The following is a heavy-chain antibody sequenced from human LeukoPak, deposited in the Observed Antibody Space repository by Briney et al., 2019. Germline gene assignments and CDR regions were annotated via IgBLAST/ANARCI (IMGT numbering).Heavy chain of an antibody. CDR2: IFPSGGEI. D-gene: IGHD1-14*01. J-gene: IGHJ2*01. CDR1: GFTFSTFA. Sequence: GGSLRLSCEASGFTFSTFAMIWVRQPPGKGLEWVSSIFPSGGEIHYADSVRGRFTISRDNSKNTLYLQMNSLRAEDTAVYYCASYRSSYWYFALWGRGTLVTVSS. CDR3: ASYRSSYWYFAL. V-gene: IGHV3-23*01.